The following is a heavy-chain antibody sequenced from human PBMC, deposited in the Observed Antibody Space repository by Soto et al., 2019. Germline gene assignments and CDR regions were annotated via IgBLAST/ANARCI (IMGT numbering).Heavy chain of an antibody. CDR1: GFTFSTHG. CDR2: IWYDGSNK. CDR3: ASDVHYTGRTIDY. Sequence: SLRLSCAGPGFTFSTHGRHWVRQAPGKVLEWVAVIWYDGSNKYYSDSVKGRFTISRDNSKNTLYLQMNTLGAEDTAIYYCASDVHYTGRTIDYCGQGTLVTVSS. D-gene: IGHD2-8*02. V-gene: IGHV3-33*01. J-gene: IGHJ4*02.